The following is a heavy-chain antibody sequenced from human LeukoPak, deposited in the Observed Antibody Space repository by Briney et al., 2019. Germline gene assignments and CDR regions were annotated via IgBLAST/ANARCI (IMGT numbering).Heavy chain of an antibody. J-gene: IGHJ4*02. D-gene: IGHD6-13*01. V-gene: IGHV4-59*12. CDR2: IYHSGST. Sequence: RPSETLSLTCTVSGGSISSYYWSWIRQPPGKGLEWIGEIYHSGSTNYNPSLKSRVTISVDKSKNQFSLKLSSVTAADTAVYYCASYDSSSWPHPHYYFDYWGQGTLVTVSS. CDR3: ASYDSSSWPHPHYYFDY. CDR1: GGSISSYY.